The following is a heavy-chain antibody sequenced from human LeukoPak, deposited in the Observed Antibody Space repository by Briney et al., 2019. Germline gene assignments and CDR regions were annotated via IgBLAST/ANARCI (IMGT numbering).Heavy chain of an antibody. Sequence: GGSLRLSCAASGFTFSSHFMNWVRQAPGKGLEWVSSITNSGSSAFYPDSLKGRFTISRDNAKNSLYLQLNSLRPEDTAVYYCARGRYSRSSHDALDLWGQGTVVTVSS. CDR1: GFTFSSHF. CDR3: ARGRYSRSSHDALDL. J-gene: IGHJ3*01. V-gene: IGHV3-21*06. CDR2: ITNSGSSA. D-gene: IGHD6-6*01.